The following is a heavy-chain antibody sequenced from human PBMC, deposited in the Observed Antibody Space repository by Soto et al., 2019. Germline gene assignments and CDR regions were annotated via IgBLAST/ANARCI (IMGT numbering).Heavy chain of an antibody. CDR2: INHSGST. D-gene: IGHD2-15*01. V-gene: IGHV4-34*01. CDR1: GGSFIGYY. CDR3: ARSNVVVGSDAFDI. Sequence: SETLSLTCAVYGGSFIGYYWSWIRQPPGKGLEWIGEINHSGSTNYNPSLKSRVTISVDTSKNQFSLKLSSVTAADTAVYYCARSNVVVGSDAFDIWGQGTMVTVSS. J-gene: IGHJ3*02.